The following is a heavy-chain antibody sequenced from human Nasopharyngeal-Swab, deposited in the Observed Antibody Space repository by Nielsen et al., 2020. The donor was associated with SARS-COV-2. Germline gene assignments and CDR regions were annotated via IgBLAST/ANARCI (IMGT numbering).Heavy chain of an antibody. CDR2: IWYDGSNK. CDR3: TGGVTMVRH. V-gene: IGHV3-33*01. D-gene: IGHD3-10*01. CDR1: GFTFSSYG. Sequence: GGSLRLSCAASGFTFSSYGMHWVRQAPGKGLEWVAVIWYDGSNKYYADSVRGRFTISRDNSKNTLYLQMNSLRAEDTAVYYCTGGVTMVRHWGQGTLVTVSS. J-gene: IGHJ4*02.